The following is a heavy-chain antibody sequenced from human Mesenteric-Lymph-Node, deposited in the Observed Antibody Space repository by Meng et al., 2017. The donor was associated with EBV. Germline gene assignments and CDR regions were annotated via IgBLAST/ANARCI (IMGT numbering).Heavy chain of an antibody. CDR1: SGSISNSNW. J-gene: IGHJ4*02. CDR3: ARITFGGAIGD. Sequence: QWPGPGLVKPSGTLSLTCAVSSGSISNSNWWSWVRQPPGKGLQWIGEIFHSGGTNYNPSLKSRVTISVDKSKNQFSLKVNSLTAADTAVYYCARITFGGAIGDWGQGTLVTVSS. V-gene: IGHV4-4*02. D-gene: IGHD3-16*02. CDR2: IFHSGGT.